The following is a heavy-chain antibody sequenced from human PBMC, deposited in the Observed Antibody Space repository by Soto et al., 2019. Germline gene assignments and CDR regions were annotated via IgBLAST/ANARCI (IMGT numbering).Heavy chain of an antibody. D-gene: IGHD3-22*01. V-gene: IGHV5-10-1*01. CDR2: IDPSDSQT. CDR3: ARQIYDSDTGPNFQYYFDS. CDR1: GYSFAGYW. Sequence: GESLKISCKGSGYSFAGYWITWVRQKPGKGLEWMGRIDPSDSQTYYSPSFRGHVTISVTKSITTVFLQWSSLRASYTAMFYCARQIYDSDTGPNFQYYFDSWGQGTPVTVSS. J-gene: IGHJ4*02.